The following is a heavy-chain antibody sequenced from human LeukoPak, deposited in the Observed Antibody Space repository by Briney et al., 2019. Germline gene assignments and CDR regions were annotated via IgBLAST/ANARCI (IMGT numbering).Heavy chain of an antibody. J-gene: IGHJ5*02. CDR3: ARAHRNTMVRGETGGRWFDP. Sequence: ASVKVSCKASGYTFIGYYMHWVRQAPGQGLEWMGWINPNSGGTNYAQKFQGRVTMTRDTSISTAYMELSRLRSDDTAVYYCARAHRNTMVRGETGGRWFDPWGQGTLVTVSS. V-gene: IGHV1-2*02. CDR2: INPNSGGT. CDR1: GYTFIGYY. D-gene: IGHD3-10*01.